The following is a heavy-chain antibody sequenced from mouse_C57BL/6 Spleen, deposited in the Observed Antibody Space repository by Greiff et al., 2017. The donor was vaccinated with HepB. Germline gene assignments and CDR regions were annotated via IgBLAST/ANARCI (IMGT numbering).Heavy chain of an antibody. CDR2: INPNNGGT. Sequence: EVKLQQSGPELVKPGASVKISCKASGYTFTDYYMNWVKQSHGKSLEWIGDINPNNGGTSYNQKFKGKATLTVDKSSSTAYMELRSLTSEDSAVYYCARSHDGSSYGYWGQGTTLTVSS. J-gene: IGHJ2*01. CDR3: ARSHDGSSYGY. CDR1: GYTFTDYY. V-gene: IGHV1-26*01. D-gene: IGHD1-1*01.